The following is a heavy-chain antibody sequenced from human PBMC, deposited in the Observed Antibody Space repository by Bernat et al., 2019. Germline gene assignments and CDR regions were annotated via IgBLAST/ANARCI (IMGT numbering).Heavy chain of an antibody. D-gene: IGHD2-2*01. CDR3: AGGGGRYCISTSCYGIDDYYGMDV. J-gene: IGHJ6*02. CDR2: ISYDGSNK. CDR1: GFTFSSYA. V-gene: IGHV3-30-3*01. Sequence: QVQLVESGGGVVQPGRSLRLPCAASGFTFSSYAMHWVRQAPGKGLEWVAVISYDGSNKYYADSVKGRFTISRDNSKNTLYLQMNSLRAEDTAVYYCAGGGGRYCISTSCYGIDDYYGMDVWGQGTTVTVSS.